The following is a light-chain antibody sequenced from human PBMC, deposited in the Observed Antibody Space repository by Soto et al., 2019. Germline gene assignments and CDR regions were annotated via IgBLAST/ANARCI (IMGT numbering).Light chain of an antibody. J-gene: IGLJ2*01. Sequence: QSALTQPASVSGSPGQSITISCTGTSSDVGGYNYVSWYQQHPGKAPKLMIYDVSNRPSGVSNRFSGSKSGNTASLTISGLQAEDEADHYCSSYTSSSTPHVVFGGGTQLTVL. CDR2: DVS. V-gene: IGLV2-14*01. CDR1: SSDVGGYNY. CDR3: SSYTSSSTPHVV.